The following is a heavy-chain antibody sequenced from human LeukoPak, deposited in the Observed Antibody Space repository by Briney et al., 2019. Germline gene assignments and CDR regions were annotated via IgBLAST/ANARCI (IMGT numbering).Heavy chain of an antibody. CDR2: ISWNSGSI. CDR1: GFTFDDYA. CDR3: ARSLYYYYYAMDV. V-gene: IGHV3-9*01. J-gene: IGHJ6*02. Sequence: GGSLRLSCAASGFTFDDYAMHWVRQAAGKGLEWVSGISWNSGSIGYVDSVKGRFTISRDNAKNSLYLQMNSLRAEDTALYYCARSLYYYYYAMDVWGQGTTVTVSS.